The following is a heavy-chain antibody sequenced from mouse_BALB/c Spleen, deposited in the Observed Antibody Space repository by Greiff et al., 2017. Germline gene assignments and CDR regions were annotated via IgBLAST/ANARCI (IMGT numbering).Heavy chain of an antibody. Sequence: VQLQQSGPELVKPGASVKVSCKASGYAFTSYNMYWVKQSHGKSLEWIGYIDPYIGGTSYNQKFKGKATLTVDKSSSTAYMHLNSLTSEDSAVYCATRSRYGNYSFAYWGQGTLVTVSA. V-gene: IGHV1S135*01. CDR1: GYAFTSYN. J-gene: IGHJ3*01. CDR2: IDPYIGGT. CDR3: TRSRYGNYSFAY. D-gene: IGHD2-1*01.